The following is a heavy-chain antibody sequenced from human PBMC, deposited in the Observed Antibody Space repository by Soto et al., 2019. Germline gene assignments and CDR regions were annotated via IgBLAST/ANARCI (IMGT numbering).Heavy chain of an antibody. CDR1: GYTFTSYY. Sequence: QVQLVQSGSEVKKPGASVKVSCKASGYTFTSYYIHWVRQAPGQGLEWMGWINPDSGVTYYAHRFQDRVTMTRDTSISTAYMELSRLTSGDTAIYYCARDRGIRDVWGQGTTVIVSS. V-gene: IGHV1-2*02. CDR2: INPDSGVT. D-gene: IGHD1-20*01. J-gene: IGHJ6*02. CDR3: ARDRGIRDV.